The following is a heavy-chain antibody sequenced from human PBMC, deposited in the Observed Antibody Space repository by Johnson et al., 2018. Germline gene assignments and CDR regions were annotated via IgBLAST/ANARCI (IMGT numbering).Heavy chain of an antibody. CDR1: GGTFSSYT. V-gene: IGHV1-69*09. D-gene: IGHD3-16*01. J-gene: IGHJ3*02. CDR3: AGEGALGGVDI. CDR2: IIPILGIA. Sequence: QVQLVESGAEVKKPGSSVKVSCKASGGTFSSYTISWVRQAPGQGLEWMGRIIPILGIANYAQKFQGRVTITADKSTSTAYMELSSLRSEDTAVYYRAGEGALGGVDIWGQGTMVTVSS.